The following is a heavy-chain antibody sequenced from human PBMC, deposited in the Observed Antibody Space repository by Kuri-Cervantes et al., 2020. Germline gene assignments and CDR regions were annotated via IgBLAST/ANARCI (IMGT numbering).Heavy chain of an antibody. CDR1: GYIFTNDW. CDR2: IYPGDSDN. CDR3: ARHWGNVTDAFDI. J-gene: IGHJ3*02. V-gene: IGHV5-51*01. Sequence: GESLKISWDGSGYIFTNDWVGWVRRTPGKGLEWMGIIYPGDSDNRYSPSLEGQVTITDDKSITTAYLQWNSLKAADTAIYYCARHWGNVTDAFDIWGQGTMVTVSS. D-gene: IGHD3-16*01.